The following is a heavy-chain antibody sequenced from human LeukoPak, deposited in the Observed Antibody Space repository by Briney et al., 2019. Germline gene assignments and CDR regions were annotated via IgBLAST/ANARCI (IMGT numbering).Heavy chain of an antibody. CDR2: IYSGGNT. D-gene: IGHD3-22*01. CDR1: GFTVSRNR. J-gene: IGHJ4*02. V-gene: IGHV3-53*01. CDR3: AREGGSYYYDSSGYPPDY. Sequence: GGSLRLSCAASGFTVSRNRMNWVRQAPGKGLEWVSVIYSGGNTYYADSVKGRFTISRDDSKNTLYLQMTSVRADDTAVYYCAREGGSYYYDSSGYPPDYWGQGTLVTVSS.